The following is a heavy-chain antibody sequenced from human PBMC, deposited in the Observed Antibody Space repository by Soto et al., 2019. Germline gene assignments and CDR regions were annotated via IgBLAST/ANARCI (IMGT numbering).Heavy chain of an antibody. J-gene: IGHJ4*02. CDR2: IHYRGST. Sequence: QVQLEESGPGLVKPSQTLSLTCSVSGASINTDDYYLTWIRQSPGKGLEWLGHIHYRGSTFYSPSLKRRLTMSLDASRSQFSMRLTSVTAADTAVYYCTRASAYCGRTNCYPFDFWGQGILVTVSA. CDR3: TRASAYCGRTNCYPFDF. D-gene: IGHD2-2*01. CDR1: GASINTDDYY. V-gene: IGHV4-30-4*01.